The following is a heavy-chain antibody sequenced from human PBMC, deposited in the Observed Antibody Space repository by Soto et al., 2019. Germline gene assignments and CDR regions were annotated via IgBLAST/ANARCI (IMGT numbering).Heavy chain of an antibody. J-gene: IGHJ4*02. Sequence: PGGSLRLSCAASGFTFSSYGMHWVRQAPGKGLEWVAVIWYDGSNKYYADSVKGRFTISRDNSKNTLYLQMNSLRAEDTAVYYCAREAFQEPFFDYWGQGTLVTVPQ. CDR1: GFTFSSYG. CDR3: AREAFQEPFFDY. D-gene: IGHD1-26*01. V-gene: IGHV3-33*01. CDR2: IWYDGSNK.